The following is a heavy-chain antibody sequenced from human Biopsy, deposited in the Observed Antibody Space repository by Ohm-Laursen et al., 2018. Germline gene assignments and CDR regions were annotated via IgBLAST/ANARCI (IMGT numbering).Heavy chain of an antibody. CDR3: ARDVEMAAHYLNGMDV. Sequence: SLRLSCAASGFTFSNFGIHWVRQAPGQGLEWVAVIWYDGSIKYYADSEKGRLTISRDDTKNPLYLEMNSLRAEKTAVYYCARDVEMAAHYLNGMDVWGQGTLVTVSS. CDR2: IWYDGSIK. D-gene: IGHD5-24*01. J-gene: IGHJ6*02. V-gene: IGHV3-33*01. CDR1: GFTFSNFG.